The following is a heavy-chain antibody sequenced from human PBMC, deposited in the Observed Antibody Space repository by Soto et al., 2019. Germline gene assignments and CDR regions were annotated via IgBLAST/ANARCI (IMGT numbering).Heavy chain of an antibody. Sequence: GESLKISCKGSGYSFTSYWIGWVRQMPGKGLEWMGIIYPGDSDTRYSPSFQGQVTISADKSISTAYLQWSSLKASDTAMYYCAGHTPMVVAATLGAFDIWGQGTMVTVSS. D-gene: IGHD2-15*01. CDR2: IYPGDSDT. CDR3: AGHTPMVVAATLGAFDI. J-gene: IGHJ3*02. CDR1: GYSFTSYW. V-gene: IGHV5-51*01.